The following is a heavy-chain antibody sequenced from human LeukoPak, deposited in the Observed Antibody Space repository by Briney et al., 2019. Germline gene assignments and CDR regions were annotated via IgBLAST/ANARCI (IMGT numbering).Heavy chain of an antibody. V-gene: IGHV3-66*01. CDR3: ARVALAAAYYFDY. J-gene: IGHJ4*02. Sequence: GGSLRLSCAASGFTVSSNYMSWVRQAPGKGLEWVSVIYSGGSTYYTDSVKGRFTISRDNSKNTLYLQMNSLRAEDTAVYYCARVALAAAYYFDYWGQGTLVTVSS. CDR2: IYSGGST. CDR1: GFTVSSNY. D-gene: IGHD6-13*01.